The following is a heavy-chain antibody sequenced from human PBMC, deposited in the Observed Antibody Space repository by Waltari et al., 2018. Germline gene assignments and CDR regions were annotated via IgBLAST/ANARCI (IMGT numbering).Heavy chain of an antibody. V-gene: IGHV1-69*02. D-gene: IGHD3-10*01. Sequence: QVQLVQSGAEVKKPGSSVKVSCKASGGTFSSYTISWVRQAPGQGLEWMGRIIPSLGIANYEQNVQGRFTITADKSTSTHYMELSSLRSEDTAVYYCARVQDITMVRGWFDPWGQGTLVTVSS. CDR3: ARVQDITMVRGWFDP. CDR1: GGTFSSYT. J-gene: IGHJ5*02. CDR2: IIPSLGIA.